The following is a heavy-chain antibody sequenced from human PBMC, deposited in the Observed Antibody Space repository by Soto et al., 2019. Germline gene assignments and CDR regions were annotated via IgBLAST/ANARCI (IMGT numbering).Heavy chain of an antibody. CDR2: IYYSGAT. Sequence: PSETLSLTCLVSGGSISSSTCYWGWIRQPPGKGLEWIGSIYYSGATYYNPSLRSRITISMDRSKNHFSLKLTSVTAADTAIYYCAPVGIGTTTVDYWGQGTLVTVSS. J-gene: IGHJ4*02. CDR3: APVGIGTTTVDY. D-gene: IGHD5-12*01. V-gene: IGHV4-39*02. CDR1: GGSISSSTCY.